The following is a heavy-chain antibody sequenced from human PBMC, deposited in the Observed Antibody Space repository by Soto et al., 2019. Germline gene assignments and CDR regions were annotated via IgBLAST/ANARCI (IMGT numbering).Heavy chain of an antibody. Sequence: SETLSLTCTDSGGSISSGDYYWSWIRQPPGNGLEWTGYIYYSGSTYYNPSLKSRVTISVDTSKNQFSLKRSSVTAADTAVYYCARETRQIFVYVDYLRPSGDDYWGQVTLVTVSS. CDR1: GGSISSGDYY. V-gene: IGHV4-30-4*01. D-gene: IGHD4-17*01. CDR3: ARETRQIFVYVDYLRPSGDDY. J-gene: IGHJ4*02. CDR2: IYYSGST.